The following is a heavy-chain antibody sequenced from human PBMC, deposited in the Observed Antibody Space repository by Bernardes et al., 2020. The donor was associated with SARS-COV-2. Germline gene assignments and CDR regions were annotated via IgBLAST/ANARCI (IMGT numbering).Heavy chain of an antibody. CDR1: GGSISSYY. J-gene: IGHJ3*02. CDR2: IYYSGST. V-gene: IGHV4-59*08. D-gene: IGHD3-9*01. Sequence: SETLSLTCTVSGGSISSYYWSWIRQPPGKGLEWIGYIYYSGSTNYNPSLKSRVTISVDTSKNQFSLKLSSVTAADTAVYYCARLGKGNYDILTGYYFDAFDIWGQETMVTVSS. CDR3: ARLGKGNYDILTGYYFDAFDI.